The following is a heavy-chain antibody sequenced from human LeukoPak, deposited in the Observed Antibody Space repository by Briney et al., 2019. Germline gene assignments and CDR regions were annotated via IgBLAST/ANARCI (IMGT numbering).Heavy chain of an antibody. D-gene: IGHD6-6*01. CDR3: AREGLRSIAARRGTRDYMDV. Sequence: ASVKVSCKASGYTFSGYYMHWVRQAPGQGLEWMAWINPKNGDANYAQKFQGRVTMTTDTSTSTVYIEVRSLRSDDTAVYYCAREGLRSIAARRGTRDYMDVWGKGTTVIVSS. V-gene: IGHV1-2*02. CDR2: INPKNGDA. J-gene: IGHJ6*03. CDR1: GYTFSGYY.